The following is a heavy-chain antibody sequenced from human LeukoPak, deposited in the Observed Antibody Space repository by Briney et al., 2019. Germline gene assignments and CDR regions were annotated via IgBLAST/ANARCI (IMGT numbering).Heavy chain of an antibody. V-gene: IGHV2-5*01. CDR1: GFSLSTSGVG. D-gene: IGHD6-13*01. CDR2: IYWNDDK. J-gene: IGHJ5*02. CDR3: AHSFTTIAAAGTLNRWRRNWFDP. Sequence: SGPTLVNPTQTLTLTCTFSGFSLSTSGVGVGWIRQPPGKALEWLALIYWNDDKRYSPSLKSRLTITKDTSKNQVVLTMTNMDPVDTATYYCAHSFTTIAAAGTLNRWRRNWFDPWGQGTLVTVSS.